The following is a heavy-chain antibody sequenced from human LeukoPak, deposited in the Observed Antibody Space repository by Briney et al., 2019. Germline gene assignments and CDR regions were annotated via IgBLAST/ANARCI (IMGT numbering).Heavy chain of an antibody. CDR3: ARVGCSSTSCPRRLTYWYFDL. J-gene: IGHJ2*01. Sequence: SETLSLTFTVAGGSISSYFWSWFRQPPGKGLEWIGYISYSGSTNYNPSLKSRITISVDTSKNQFSLKLSSVTAADTAVYYCARVGCSSTSCPRRLTYWYFDLWGRGTLVTVSS. CDR1: GGSISSYF. V-gene: IGHV4-59*01. D-gene: IGHD2-2*01. CDR2: ISYSGST.